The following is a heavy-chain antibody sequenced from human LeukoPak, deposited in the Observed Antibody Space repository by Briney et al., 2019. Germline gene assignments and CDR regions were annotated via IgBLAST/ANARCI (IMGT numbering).Heavy chain of an antibody. V-gene: IGHV4-34*01. J-gene: IGHJ4*02. CDR3: ARVPPYGSGRGYFDY. Sequence: PSETLSLTCSVYGGSFSGYYWSWIRQPPGKGLEWIGEINHSGSTNYNPSLKSRVTISVDTSKNQFSLKLSSVTAADTAVYYCARVPPYGSGRGYFDYWGQGPPVTVSS. CDR1: GGSFSGYY. D-gene: IGHD3-10*01. CDR2: INHSGST.